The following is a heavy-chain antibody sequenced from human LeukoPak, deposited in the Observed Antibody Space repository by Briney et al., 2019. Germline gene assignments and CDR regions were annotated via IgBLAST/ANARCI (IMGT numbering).Heavy chain of an antibody. J-gene: IGHJ5*02. CDR3: AKDDNYIRFLS. V-gene: IGHV3-48*01. Sequence: GGSLRLSCAASGFTFSSYSMNWVRQAPGKGLEWVSHISSSSSTRYYADSVEGRFTLSRDNAKNSLYLQMNSLRAEDTAVYYCAKDDNYIRFLSWGQGTLVTVSS. CDR1: GFTFSSYS. CDR2: ISSSSSTR. D-gene: IGHD3-16*01.